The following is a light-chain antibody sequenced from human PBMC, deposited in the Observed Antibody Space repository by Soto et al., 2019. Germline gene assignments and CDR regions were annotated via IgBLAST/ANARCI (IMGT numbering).Light chain of an antibody. V-gene: IGKV1-39*01. CDR3: EQSYSTRWT. CDR2: GAS. J-gene: IGKJ1*01. CDR1: QTISHY. Sequence: DIQMTQTPSSRSASVGDRVTITCRASQTISHYLNWYQQKPGKAPKLLIYGASSLQSGVPSRFSGSGSGTDFTLSISSLQPADFATYYCEQSYSTRWTFGQGTKLEIK.